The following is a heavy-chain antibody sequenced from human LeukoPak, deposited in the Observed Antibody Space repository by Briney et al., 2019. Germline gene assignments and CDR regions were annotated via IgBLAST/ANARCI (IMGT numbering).Heavy chain of an antibody. CDR3: ASQETRYSIASTES. Sequence: SETLSLTCTVSGGSISSRSYYWGWIRQPPGKGLEWIGSIYYSGSTYYNPSLKSRVTITTDTSRNQFSLKLSSVTAADTAVYYCASQETRYSIASTESWGQGTLVTVSS. CDR2: IYYSGST. J-gene: IGHJ4*02. D-gene: IGHD6-13*01. V-gene: IGHV4-39*01. CDR1: GGSISSRSYY.